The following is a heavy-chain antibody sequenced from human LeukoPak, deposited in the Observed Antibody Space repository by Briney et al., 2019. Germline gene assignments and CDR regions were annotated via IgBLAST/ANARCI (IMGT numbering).Heavy chain of an antibody. Sequence: KPSETLSLTCAVSGGSISSYYWSWIRQPPGKGLEWIGEINHSGSTNYNPSLKSRVTISVDTSKNQFSLKLSSVTAADTAVYYCARSEWPIAFDIWGQGTMVTVSS. D-gene: IGHD2-8*01. CDR1: GGSISSYY. CDR2: INHSGST. V-gene: IGHV4-34*01. CDR3: ARSEWPIAFDI. J-gene: IGHJ3*02.